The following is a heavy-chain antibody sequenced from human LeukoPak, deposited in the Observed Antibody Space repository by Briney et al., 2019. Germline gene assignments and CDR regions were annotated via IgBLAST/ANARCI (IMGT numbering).Heavy chain of an antibody. CDR3: ASGYRYD. D-gene: IGHD5-18*01. V-gene: IGHV1-2*02. J-gene: IGHJ4*02. Sequence: ASVKVSCKASGGTFSSYAISWVRQAPGQGLEWMGWINPNSGGTNYAQKFQGRVTMTRDTSISTAYMELSRLRSDDTAVYYCASGYRYDWGQGTLVTVSS. CDR1: GGTFSSYA. CDR2: INPNSGGT.